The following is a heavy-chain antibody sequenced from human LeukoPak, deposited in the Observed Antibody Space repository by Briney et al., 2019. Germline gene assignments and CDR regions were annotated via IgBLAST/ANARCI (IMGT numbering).Heavy chain of an antibody. Sequence: GGSQRLFCEASGITLSNYWMTWFRQAPGKGLDWVANIKRDGREKHFVDSVKGRFTISRDNAKNTRYLEMSSLRAEDTARYYCARDQYRSGCQDYWGQGTLVTVSS. CDR1: GITLSNYW. V-gene: IGHV3-7*01. CDR2: IKRDGREK. J-gene: IGHJ4*02. D-gene: IGHD6-19*01. CDR3: ARDQYRSGCQDY.